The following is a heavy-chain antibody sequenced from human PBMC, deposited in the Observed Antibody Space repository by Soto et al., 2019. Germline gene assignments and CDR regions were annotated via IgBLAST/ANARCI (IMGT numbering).Heavy chain of an antibody. Sequence: GGSLRLSCAASGFTLSSYAMSWVRQAPGKGLEWVSAISGSGGSTYYADSVKGRFTISRDNSKNTLYLQMNSLRAEDTAVYYCATGTWNSDYYHGMDVWGQGTTVTVSS. CDR1: GFTLSSYA. CDR3: ATGTWNSDYYHGMDV. CDR2: ISGSGGST. J-gene: IGHJ6*02. D-gene: IGHD1-7*01. V-gene: IGHV3-23*01.